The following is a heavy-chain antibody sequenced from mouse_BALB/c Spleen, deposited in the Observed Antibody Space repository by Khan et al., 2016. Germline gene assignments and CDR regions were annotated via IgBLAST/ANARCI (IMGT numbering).Heavy chain of an antibody. J-gene: IGHJ3*01. Sequence: EVQLQESGPGLVKPSQSLSLTCTVTGYSITSDYAWNWIRQFPGNKLEWMGYISYSGSTSYNPSLKSRISITRATSKNQFFLQLNSVTTEDTARYYCAIWLRQRNWFAYWGQGTLVTVSA. V-gene: IGHV3-2*02. CDR1: GYSITSDYA. CDR3: AIWLRQRNWFAY. D-gene: IGHD2-2*01. CDR2: ISYSGST.